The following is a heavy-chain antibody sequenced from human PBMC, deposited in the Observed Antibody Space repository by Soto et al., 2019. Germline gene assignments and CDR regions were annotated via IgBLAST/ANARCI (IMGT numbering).Heavy chain of an antibody. V-gene: IGHV4-34*01. D-gene: IGHD4-17*01. J-gene: IGHJ6*02. CDR1: GGSFSGYY. Sequence: SETLSLSCAVYGGSFSGYYWNWIRQPPGKGLEWIGEINHSGSTKYNPSLSSRVTISSDTSKSHLSLRLSSVTAADTAVYYCAKGDYGSNMDVWGQGTTVTVSS. CDR2: INHSGST. CDR3: AKGDYGSNMDV.